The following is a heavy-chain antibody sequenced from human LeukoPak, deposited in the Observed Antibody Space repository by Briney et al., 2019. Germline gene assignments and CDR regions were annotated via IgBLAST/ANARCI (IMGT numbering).Heavy chain of an antibody. D-gene: IGHD6-13*01. V-gene: IGHV3-30-3*01. CDR3: ARDQMISAAGLDY. J-gene: IGHJ4*02. CDR1: GFTFSDAW. CDR2: ISYDGSNK. Sequence: PGGSLRLSCAASGFTFSDAWMSWVRQAPGKGLEWVAVISYDGSNKYFADSVKGRFTISRDNSKNTLYLQMNSLRAEDTAVYYCARDQMISAAGLDYWGQGTLVTVSS.